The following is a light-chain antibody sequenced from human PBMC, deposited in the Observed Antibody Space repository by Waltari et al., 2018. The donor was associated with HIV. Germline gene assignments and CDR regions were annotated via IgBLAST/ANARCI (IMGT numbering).Light chain of an antibody. Sequence: QSALTQPASVSGSLGQSITISCTGTSSDIGSYNLVSWYQQYPGKAPKVIIYDVNKWPSGVSHRFSGFKAANTASLTISGLQAEDEADYYCCSYAGSPTFVIFGRGTKVTVL. J-gene: IGLJ2*01. CDR1: SSDIGSYNL. CDR2: DVN. CDR3: CSYAGSPTFVI. V-gene: IGLV2-23*02.